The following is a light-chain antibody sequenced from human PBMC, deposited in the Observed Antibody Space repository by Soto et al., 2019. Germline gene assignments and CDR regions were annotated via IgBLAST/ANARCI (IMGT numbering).Light chain of an antibody. V-gene: IGKV1-39*01. CDR3: QQSYSTPPT. CDR2: AAS. CDR1: QSIISY. J-gene: IGKJ5*01. Sequence: DIQMTQSPSSLSASVGDRATITCRASQSIISYFNWFQQKPGKAPKLLIYAASSLQSGVPARFSGSGSGTDFTLTISSLQPEDFATYYCQQSYSTPPTFGQGTRLEIK.